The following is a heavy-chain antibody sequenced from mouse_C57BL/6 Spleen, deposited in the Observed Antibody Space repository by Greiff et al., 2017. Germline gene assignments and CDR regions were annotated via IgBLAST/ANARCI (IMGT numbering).Heavy chain of an antibody. CDR1: GYTFPSYW. Sequence: QFQLQQPGAELVQPVASVKLSCKASGYTFPSYWMQWVKQSPGQGLEWIGEIDPSDSYTNYNQKFKGKATLTVDTSSSTAYMQLSSLTSEDSAVYYCARLETALAYWGQGTLVTVSA. V-gene: IGHV1-50*01. D-gene: IGHD3-2*01. CDR3: ARLETALAY. J-gene: IGHJ3*01. CDR2: IDPSDSYT.